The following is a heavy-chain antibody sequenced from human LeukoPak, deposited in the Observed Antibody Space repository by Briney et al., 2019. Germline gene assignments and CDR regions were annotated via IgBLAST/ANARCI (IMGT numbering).Heavy chain of an antibody. CDR2: IYSGGST. V-gene: IGHV3-66*01. J-gene: IGHJ4*02. CDR3: ARDRSAGY. CDR1: GFTFSSYG. Sequence: PGGSLRLSCAASGFTFSSYGMSWVRQAPGKGLEWVSVIYSGGSTYYADSVKGRFTISRDNSKNTLYLQMNSLRAEDTAVYYCARDRSAGYWGQGTLVTVSS.